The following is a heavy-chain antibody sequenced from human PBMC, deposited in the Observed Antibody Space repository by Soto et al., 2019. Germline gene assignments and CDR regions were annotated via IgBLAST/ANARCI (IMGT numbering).Heavy chain of an antibody. CDR1: GFTFSSFV. Sequence: PGGSLRLSCAASGFTFSSFVMRWVRQAPGDGLEWISAISGSGDITYYADSVKGRFTISRDNSKNTLYLQMNSLRAEDTAVYYCAKAYLRAARCTNGVCPVGYWGQGTLVTVSS. CDR2: ISGSGDIT. J-gene: IGHJ4*02. V-gene: IGHV3-23*01. D-gene: IGHD2-8*01. CDR3: AKAYLRAARCTNGVCPVGY.